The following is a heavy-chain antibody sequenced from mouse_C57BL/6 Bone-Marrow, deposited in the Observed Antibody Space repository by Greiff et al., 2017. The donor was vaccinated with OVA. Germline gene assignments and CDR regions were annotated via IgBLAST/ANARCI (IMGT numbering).Heavy chain of an antibody. J-gene: IGHJ4*01. CDR3: ARSGAGAMDY. V-gene: IGHV1-4*01. D-gene: IGHD3-1*01. CDR1: GYTFTSYT. Sequence: VQLQESGAELARPGASVKMSCKASGYTFTSYTMHWVKQRPGQGLEWIGYINPSSGYTKYNQKFKDKATLTADKSSSTAYMQLSSLTSEDSAVYYCARSGAGAMDYWGQGTSVTVSS. CDR2: INPSSGYT.